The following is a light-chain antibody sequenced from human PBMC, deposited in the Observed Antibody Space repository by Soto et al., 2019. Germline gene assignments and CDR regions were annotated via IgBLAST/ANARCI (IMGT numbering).Light chain of an antibody. Sequence: DIQMTQSPSSLSASIGDRATITCRTSQDISNSLAWYQQKPGKAPKLLILAASTLQSGVPSRFSGGGSGTEFTLTISSLQPEDVATYYCQKYNFAPWTFGQGTKVEI. CDR1: QDISNS. CDR3: QKYNFAPWT. V-gene: IGKV1-27*01. J-gene: IGKJ1*01. CDR2: AAS.